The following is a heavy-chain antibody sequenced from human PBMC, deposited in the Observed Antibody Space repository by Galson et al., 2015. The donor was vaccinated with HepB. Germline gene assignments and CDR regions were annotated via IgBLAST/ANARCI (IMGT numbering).Heavy chain of an antibody. D-gene: IGHD4-17*01. CDR2: ISYDGSNK. V-gene: IGHV3-30-3*01. CDR1: GFTFSSYA. CDR3: ARVPEPLDYGAFDI. J-gene: IGHJ3*02. Sequence: SLRLSCAASGFTFSSYAMHWVRQAPGKGLEWVAVISYDGSNKYYADSVKGRSTISRDNSKNTLYLQMNSLRAEDTAVYYCARVPEPLDYGAFDIWGQGTMVTVSS.